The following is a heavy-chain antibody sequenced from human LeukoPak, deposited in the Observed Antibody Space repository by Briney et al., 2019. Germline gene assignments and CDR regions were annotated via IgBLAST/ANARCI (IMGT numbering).Heavy chain of an antibody. J-gene: IGHJ2*01. CDR3: ATHSFGWYFDL. V-gene: IGHV3-74*01. CDR1: GFTFSSYW. Sequence: PGGSLRLSCAASGFTFSSYWMHWVRQAPGKGLVWVSRINSVGSSTSYADSVKGRFTISRDNAKNTLYLQMNSLRAEDTAVYYCATHSFGWYFDLWGRGTLVTVSS. CDR2: INSVGSST. D-gene: IGHD2-15*01.